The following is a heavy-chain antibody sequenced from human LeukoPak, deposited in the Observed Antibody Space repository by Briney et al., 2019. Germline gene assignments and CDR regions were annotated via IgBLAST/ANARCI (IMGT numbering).Heavy chain of an antibody. V-gene: IGHV4-34*01. CDR1: GGSFSGYY. CDR3: ARAMVVPAADYYMDV. Sequence: SETLSLTCAVYGGSFSGYYWSWIRQPPGKGLEWVGEINHSGSTNYNPSLKSRVPISVDTSKNQFSLTLSSVTAADTAVYYCARAMVVPAADYYMDVWGKGTTVTVSS. J-gene: IGHJ6*03. CDR2: INHSGST. D-gene: IGHD2-2*01.